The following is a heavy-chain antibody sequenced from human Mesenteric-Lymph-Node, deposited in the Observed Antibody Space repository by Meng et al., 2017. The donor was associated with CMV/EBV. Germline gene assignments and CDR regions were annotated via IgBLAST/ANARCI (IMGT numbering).Heavy chain of an antibody. D-gene: IGHD2-2*02. V-gene: IGHV3-11*01. J-gene: IGHJ4*02. CDR1: GFTFSDYY. Sequence: GGSLRLSCAASGFTFSDYYMSWIRQAPGKGLEWVSYISLSGTKYNTDSVKGRFTISRDNAKSSLYLQMDSLRAEDTAVYYCARDMAPEYQLLYLFYWGQGTLVTVSS. CDR2: ISLSGTK. CDR3: ARDMAPEYQLLYLFY.